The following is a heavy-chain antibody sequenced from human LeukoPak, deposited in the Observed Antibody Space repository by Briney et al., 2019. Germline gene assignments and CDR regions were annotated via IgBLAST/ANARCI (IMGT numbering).Heavy chain of an antibody. CDR3: ASHTYSYDSSGPLG. CDR1: GGSISSYY. J-gene: IGHJ4*02. CDR2: IHYSGRN. Sequence: PSETLPLTCTVSGGSISSYYWSWIRQPPGKGLEWIGYIHYSGRNSYNPSLKSRVTISVDTSRNQFSLTLSSVTAADTAVYYCASHTYSYDSSGPLGWGQGTLVTVSS. D-gene: IGHD3-22*01. V-gene: IGHV4-59*08.